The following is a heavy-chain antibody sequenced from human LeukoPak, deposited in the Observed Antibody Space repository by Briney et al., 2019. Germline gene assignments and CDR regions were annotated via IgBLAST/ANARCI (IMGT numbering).Heavy chain of an antibody. CDR2: ISYDGSNK. D-gene: IGHD5-18*01. V-gene: IGHV3-30*04. Sequence: GGSLRLSCAASGFTFSSYAMHWVRQAPGKGLEWVAVISYDGSNKYYADSVKGRFTISRDNSKNTLYLQMNSLRAEDTAVYYCARVSGYSHYNWFDPWGQGTLVTVSS. CDR3: ARVSGYSHYNWFDP. CDR1: GFTFSSYA. J-gene: IGHJ5*02.